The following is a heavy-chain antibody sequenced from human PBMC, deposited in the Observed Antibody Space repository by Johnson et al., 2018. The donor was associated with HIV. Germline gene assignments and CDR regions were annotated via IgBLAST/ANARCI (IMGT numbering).Heavy chain of an antibody. CDR2: IASACDT. J-gene: IGHJ3*02. Sequence: VQLVESGGGLVQPGGSLRLSCAASGCTFSRSDMHWVRQGRGKGLEWVSGIASACDTSYPDSVKGRPTVSRDNFKNTLHLQMNSLGGGDKAVYYCARDRGWGYVGGNSWNAFDIWGQGTMVTVSS. V-gene: IGHV3-13*01. CDR3: ARDRGWGYVGGNSWNAFDI. CDR1: GCTFSRSD. D-gene: IGHD4-23*01.